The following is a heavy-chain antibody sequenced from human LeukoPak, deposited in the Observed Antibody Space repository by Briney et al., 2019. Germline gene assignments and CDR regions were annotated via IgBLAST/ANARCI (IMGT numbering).Heavy chain of an antibody. V-gene: IGHV4-61*02. Sequence: NPSETLSLTCTVSGGSISSSSYYWGWIRQPAGKGLEWIGRIYTSGSTNYNPSLKSRVTISVDTSKNQFSLKLSSVTAADTAVYYCAREPYDMTTVTTDDDYWGQGTLVTVSS. J-gene: IGHJ4*02. D-gene: IGHD4-17*01. CDR3: AREPYDMTTVTTDDDY. CDR1: GGSISSSSYY. CDR2: IYTSGST.